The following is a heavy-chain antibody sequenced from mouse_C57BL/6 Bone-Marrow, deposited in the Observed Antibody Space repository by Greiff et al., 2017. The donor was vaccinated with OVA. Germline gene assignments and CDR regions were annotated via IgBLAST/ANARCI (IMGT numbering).Heavy chain of an antibody. CDR3: ARDSQARYYFDY. CDR1: GFTFSSYA. D-gene: IGHD3-2*02. Sequence: EVQLVESGGGLVKPGGSLKLSCAASGFTFSSYAMSWVRQTPEKRLEWVATISDGGSYTYYPDNVKGRFTISRDNAKNNLYLQMSHLKSEDTAMYDCARDSQARYYFDYWGQGTTLTVSS. CDR2: ISDGGSYT. J-gene: IGHJ2*01. V-gene: IGHV5-4*01.